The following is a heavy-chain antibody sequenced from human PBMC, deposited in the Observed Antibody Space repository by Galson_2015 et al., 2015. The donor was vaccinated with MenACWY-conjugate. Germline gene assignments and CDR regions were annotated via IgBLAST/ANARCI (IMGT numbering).Heavy chain of an antibody. CDR2: IYSGGNT. CDR1: GFTVSSNY. J-gene: IGHJ3*02. V-gene: IGHV3-53*01. Sequence: SLRLSCEASGFTVSSNYMSWVRQSPGKGLEWVSIIYSGGNTYYADSVKGRFTISRDNSKNTVYLQMNTLGAEDTAVYYCARVSVAVASDAFDIWGQGTMVTVSS. CDR3: ARVSVAVASDAFDI. D-gene: IGHD6-19*01.